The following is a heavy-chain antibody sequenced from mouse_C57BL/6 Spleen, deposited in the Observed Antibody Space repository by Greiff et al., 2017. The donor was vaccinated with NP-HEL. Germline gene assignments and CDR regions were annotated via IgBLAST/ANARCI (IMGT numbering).Heavy chain of an antibody. Sequence: EVKLQESGPELVKPGASVKIPCKASGYTFTDYNMDWVKQSHGKSLEWIGDINPNNGGTIYNQKFKGKATLTVDKSSSTAYMELRSLTSEDTAVYYCARLYGGFAYWGQGTLVTVSA. V-gene: IGHV1-18*01. CDR3: ARLYGGFAY. CDR2: INPNNGGT. CDR1: GYTFTDYN. J-gene: IGHJ3*01. D-gene: IGHD1-1*02.